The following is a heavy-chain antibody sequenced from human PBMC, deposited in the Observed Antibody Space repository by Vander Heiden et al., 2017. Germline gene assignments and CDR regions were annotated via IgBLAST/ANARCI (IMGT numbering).Heavy chain of an antibody. V-gene: IGHV1-2*02. CDR2: INPNSGGT. Sequence: QVQLVQSGADVEKPAASVKVSSTASGYPFTGSYMPWVRQAPGQGLEWMGWINPNSGGTNYAQKFQGRVTMTRDTSISTAYMELSRLRSDDTAVYYCASPRRLYGMDVWGQGTTVTVSS. J-gene: IGHJ6*02. CDR3: ASPRRLYGMDV. CDR1: GYPFTGSY.